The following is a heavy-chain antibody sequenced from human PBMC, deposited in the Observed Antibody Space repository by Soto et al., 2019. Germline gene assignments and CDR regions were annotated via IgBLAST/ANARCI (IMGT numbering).Heavy chain of an antibody. V-gene: IGHV3-23*01. D-gene: IGHD3-16*01. Sequence: GGSLRLSCVASGFTFSSYAMSWVRQAPGKGLEWVSAISGSGGSTYYADSVKGRFTISRDNSKNTLYLQMNSLRAEDTAVYYCAKTQDSEMAEYVDIWGQGTMVTVSS. J-gene: IGHJ3*02. CDR3: AKTQDSEMAEYVDI. CDR1: GFTFSSYA. CDR2: ISGSGGST.